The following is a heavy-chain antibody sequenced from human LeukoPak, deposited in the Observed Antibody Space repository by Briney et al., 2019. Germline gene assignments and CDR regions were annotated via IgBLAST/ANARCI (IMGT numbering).Heavy chain of an antibody. CDR1: GGSISRGNW. V-gene: IGHV4-4*02. Sequence: SGTLSLTCAVSGGSISRGNWWSWIRPTPGKGREGIGEIYHSGDTLYNPPLKSRVTVKVDNSKNQFSLRLTSVTAADSAVDYCARNGGSSSVVDWGQGTLVTVSS. J-gene: IGHJ4*02. D-gene: IGHD4-23*01. CDR2: IYHSGDT. CDR3: ARNGGSSSVVD.